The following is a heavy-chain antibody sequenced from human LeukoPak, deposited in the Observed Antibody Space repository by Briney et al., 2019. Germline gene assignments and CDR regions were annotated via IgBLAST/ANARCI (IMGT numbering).Heavy chain of an antibody. CDR1: GGSFISYY. CDR2: IKHTGGT. CDR3: ATIFGDYSNFDS. Sequence: SETLSLTCAVHGGSFISYYSSWIRQPPGKGLEWIGEIKHTGGTNYNPSLRSRVTISLDTSKNQFSLRLRSVTAADTAVYYCATIFGDYSNFDSWGQGTLVTVSS. V-gene: IGHV4-34*01. D-gene: IGHD4-17*01. J-gene: IGHJ4*01.